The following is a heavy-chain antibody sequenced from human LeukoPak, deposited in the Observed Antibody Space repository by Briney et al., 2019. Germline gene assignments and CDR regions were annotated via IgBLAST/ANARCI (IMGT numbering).Heavy chain of an antibody. V-gene: IGHV3-48*04. CDR1: GFIFSSYS. J-gene: IGHJ4*02. CDR3: ARETINYYDSSGYPDY. CDR2: ISGGGGNI. Sequence: GGSLRLSCAASGFIFSSYSMNWVRQAPGKGLEWISYISGGGGNIHYADSVEGRFTISRDNAKNSLYLQMNSLRAEDTAVYYCARETINYYDSSGYPDYWGQGTLVTVSS. D-gene: IGHD3-22*01.